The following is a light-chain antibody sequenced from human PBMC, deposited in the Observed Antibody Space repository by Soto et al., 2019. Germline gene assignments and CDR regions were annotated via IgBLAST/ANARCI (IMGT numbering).Light chain of an antibody. Sequence: DIQLTQSPSSLSASVGETVTVTCQASQDISVYLNWYQEKPGKAPTLLIYDASNLKTGVPSRFSGLGSGTHFTLTISNLQPEDIATYFCQHHDDVLVTFGGGTKVDIK. CDR1: QDISVY. J-gene: IGKJ4*01. CDR3: QHHDDVLVT. CDR2: DAS. V-gene: IGKV1-33*01.